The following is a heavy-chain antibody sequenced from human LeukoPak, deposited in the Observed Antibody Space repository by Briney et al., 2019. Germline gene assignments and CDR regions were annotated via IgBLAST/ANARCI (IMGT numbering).Heavy chain of an antibody. D-gene: IGHD1-26*01. CDR1: GGSISSHY. V-gene: IGHV4-59*11. CDR3: ARMVGATTNNWFDP. J-gene: IGHJ5*02. Sequence: SETLSLTCTVSGGSISSHYWSWIRQPPGKGLEWIGYIYYSGSTNYNPSLKSRVTISVDTSENQFSLKLSSVTAADTAVYYCARMVGATTNNWFDPWGQGTLVTVSS. CDR2: IYYSGST.